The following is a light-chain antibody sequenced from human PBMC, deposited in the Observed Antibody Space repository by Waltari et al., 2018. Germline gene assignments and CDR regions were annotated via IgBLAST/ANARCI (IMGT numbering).Light chain of an antibody. CDR2: RAS. J-gene: IGKJ1*01. CDR3: QQYNTYPWT. CDR1: HSITIW. V-gene: IGKV1-5*03. Sequence: DIQMTQSPSTLSASVGDRITITCRASHSITIWLAWSQQKPGEAPKLLIFRASSLESGVQSRFSGSGSGTEFTLTISSLQPDDFATYYCQQYNTYPWTFGQGTKVEIK.